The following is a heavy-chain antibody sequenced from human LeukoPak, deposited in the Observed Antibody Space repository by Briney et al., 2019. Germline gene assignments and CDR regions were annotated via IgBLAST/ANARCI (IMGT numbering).Heavy chain of an antibody. Sequence: GGSLRLSCAASGFIFRSHDMHWVRQAPDKGLEWVAVIWYDGSNKYYAESVKGRFTISRDNSKNTLYLQMNSLRGEDTALYYCARDLVRTDSGYDSGPVGYWGQGTLVTVSS. D-gene: IGHD5-12*01. V-gene: IGHV3-33*01. J-gene: IGHJ4*02. CDR2: IWYDGSNK. CDR1: GFIFRSHD. CDR3: ARDLVRTDSGYDSGPVGY.